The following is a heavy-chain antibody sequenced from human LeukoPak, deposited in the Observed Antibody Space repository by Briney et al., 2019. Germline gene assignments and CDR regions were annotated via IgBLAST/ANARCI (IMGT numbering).Heavy chain of an antibody. CDR2: IKSKTDGGTT. Sequence: PGGSLRLSCAASGFTFINAWMSWVRQAPGKGLEWVGRIKSKTDGGTTDYAGTVKGRFTISRDDSKNTAYLQMDSLKAEDTAVYYCIRQECSGGSCSYVDYWGQGTLVTVSS. CDR3: IRQECSGGSCSYVDY. D-gene: IGHD2-15*01. J-gene: IGHJ4*02. CDR1: GFTFINAW. V-gene: IGHV3-15*01.